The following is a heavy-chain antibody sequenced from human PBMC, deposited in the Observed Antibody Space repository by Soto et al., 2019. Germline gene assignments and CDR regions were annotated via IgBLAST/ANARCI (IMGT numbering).Heavy chain of an antibody. CDR3: ARANDYPTRFDY. CDR2: ISNSGSS. J-gene: IGHJ4*02. CDR1: GGSISIGDYC. V-gene: IGHV4-30-4*01. D-gene: IGHD4-17*01. Sequence: PSETLSITCTFSGGSISIGDYCWGWIRQPPGKGLEWIGYISNSGSSYYNPSLKSRLIISADTSKNQFSLKLTSVTAADTAVYYCARANDYPTRFDYWGRGTLVTVSS.